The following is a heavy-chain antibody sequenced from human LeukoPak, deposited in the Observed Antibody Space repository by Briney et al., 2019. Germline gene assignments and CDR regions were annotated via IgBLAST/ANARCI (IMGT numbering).Heavy chain of an antibody. CDR2: ISAYNGNT. V-gene: IGHV1-18*01. J-gene: IGHJ6*02. CDR3: ARAGRGSGIYYAMDV. Sequence: ASVKVSCKASGYIFTSYGISWVRQAPGQGLEWMGWISAYNGNTNYALKLQGRVTMTTDTSTGTAYMELRSLRSDDTAVYYCARAGRGSGIYYAMDVWGQGTTVTVSS. D-gene: IGHD3-10*01. CDR1: GYIFTSYG.